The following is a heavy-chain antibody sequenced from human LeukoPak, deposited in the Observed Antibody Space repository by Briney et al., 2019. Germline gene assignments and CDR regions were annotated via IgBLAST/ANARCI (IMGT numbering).Heavy chain of an antibody. Sequence: GGSLRLSCAASGFTFSSYAMSWVRQAPGKGLEWVSAISGSGGSTYYADSVKGRFTISRDNSKNTLYLQMNSLRSEDTAVYYCARDRPYGSGSYLGDYWGQGTLVTVSS. CDR2: ISGSGGST. J-gene: IGHJ4*02. D-gene: IGHD3-10*01. CDR3: ARDRPYGSGSYLGDY. V-gene: IGHV3-23*01. CDR1: GFTFSSYA.